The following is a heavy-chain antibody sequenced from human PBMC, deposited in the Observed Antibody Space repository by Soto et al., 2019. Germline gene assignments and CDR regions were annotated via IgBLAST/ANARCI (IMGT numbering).Heavy chain of an antibody. V-gene: IGHV1-18*01. CDR1: GYTFTSYG. J-gene: IGHJ4*02. CDR2: ISAHNDNT. D-gene: IGHD6-6*01. Sequence: QVHLVQSGAEVRKPGASVKVSCKGSGYTFTSYGIAWVRQAPGQGLEWMGWISAHNDNTNYAQNVQGRVTVTRDTSTSTAYMELRNLRSDDTAVYYCARGRDGDYWGQGALVTVSS. CDR3: ARGRDGDY.